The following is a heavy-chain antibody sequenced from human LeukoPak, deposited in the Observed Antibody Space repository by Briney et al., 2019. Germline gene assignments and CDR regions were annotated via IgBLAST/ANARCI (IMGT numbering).Heavy chain of an antibody. J-gene: IGHJ4*02. CDR3: AKDIGNSYGPFDY. V-gene: IGHV3-43D*04. CDR1: GFTFDDYA. D-gene: IGHD5-18*01. CDR2: ISWDGGST. Sequence: GGSLRLSCAASGFTFDDYAMHWVRQAPGKGLEWVSLISWDGGSTYYAGSVKGRFTISRDNSKNSLYLQMNSLRAEDTALYYCAKDIGNSYGPFDYWGQGTLVTVSS.